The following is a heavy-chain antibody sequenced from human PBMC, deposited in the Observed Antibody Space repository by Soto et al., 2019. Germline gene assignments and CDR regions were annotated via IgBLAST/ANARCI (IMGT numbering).Heavy chain of an antibody. J-gene: IGHJ4*02. D-gene: IGHD3-22*01. CDR3: TRDTRGRYYYDSSGYYLFDY. Sequence: PGGSLRLSCTASGFTFGDYAMSWFRQAPGKGLEWVGFIRSKAYGGTTEYAASVKGRFTISRDDSKSIAYLQMNSLKAEDTAVYYCTRDTRGRYYYDSSGYYLFDYWGQGTLVTVSS. CDR1: GFTFGDYA. CDR2: IRSKAYGGTT. V-gene: IGHV3-49*03.